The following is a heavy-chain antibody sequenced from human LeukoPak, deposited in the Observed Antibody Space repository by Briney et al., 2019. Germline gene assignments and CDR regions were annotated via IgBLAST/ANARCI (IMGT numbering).Heavy chain of an antibody. CDR3: ARDNRYCNGGYGSNWFDP. D-gene: IGHD2-15*01. Sequence: ASVKVFCRASGYTFTGYYMHWVRQAPGQGLEWMGWINPNSGGTNYAQKFKGRVTMTRDTSISTAYMELSSLRSEDTAVYYCARDNRYCNGGYGSNWFDPWGQGTLVTVSS. CDR1: GYTFTGYY. J-gene: IGHJ5*02. V-gene: IGHV1-2*02. CDR2: INPNSGGT.